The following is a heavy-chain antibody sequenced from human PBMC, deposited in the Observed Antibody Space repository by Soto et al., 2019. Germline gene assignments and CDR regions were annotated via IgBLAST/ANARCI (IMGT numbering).Heavy chain of an antibody. J-gene: IGHJ4*02. CDR3: ARDKITGLFDY. Sequence: PSETLSLTCTVSGGSISSRSYYWVWIRQPPGKGLEWIGSSYYSGSTNYNPSLKSRVTISVDTSKNQFSLKLSSVTAADTAVYYCARDKITGLFDYWGQGTLVTVSS. D-gene: IGHD2-8*02. CDR1: GGSISSRSYY. CDR2: SYYSGST. V-gene: IGHV4-39*02.